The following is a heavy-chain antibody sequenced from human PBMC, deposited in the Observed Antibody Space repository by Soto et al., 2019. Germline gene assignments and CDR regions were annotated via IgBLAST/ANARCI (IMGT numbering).Heavy chain of an antibody. CDR3: AHKMDTVDWFGP. V-gene: IGHV2-5*01. D-gene: IGHD5-18*01. CDR2: IYWTDDK. J-gene: IGHJ5*02. Sequence: SDPTMVTPTQTLTMTCTFSGFSLSGCGVGVGWIRQPPGKALEWVALIYWTDDKRYSPSLKSRLTITKDTSKHQVFLTMTNMDPVNTATYYCAHKMDTVDWFGPWGRGTLVTVSS. CDR1: GFSLSGCGVG.